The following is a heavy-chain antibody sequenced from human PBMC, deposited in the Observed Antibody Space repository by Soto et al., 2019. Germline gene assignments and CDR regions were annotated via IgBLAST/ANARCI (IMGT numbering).Heavy chain of an antibody. J-gene: IGHJ4*02. D-gene: IGHD4-4*01. V-gene: IGHV3-30-3*01. Sequence: QVQLVESGGGVVQPGKSLRLSCAASGFTFSSYALHWVRQAPGKGLEWVALISYDGSNKYYADSVKGRFTISRDNSKNPLYLRMICLRAEDPAVYYCARLGSNYNSDFDYWGQGTLVTVSS. CDR2: ISYDGSNK. CDR3: ARLGSNYNSDFDY. CDR1: GFTFSSYA.